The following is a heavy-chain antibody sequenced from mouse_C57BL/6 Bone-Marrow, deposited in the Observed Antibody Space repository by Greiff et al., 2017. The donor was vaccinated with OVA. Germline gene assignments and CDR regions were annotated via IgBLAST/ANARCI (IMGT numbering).Heavy chain of an antibody. V-gene: IGHV1-39*01. J-gene: IGHJ4*01. Sequence: EVQLHQSGPELVKPGASVKISCKASGYSFTDYNMNWVKQSNGKSLEWIGVINPNYGTTSYNQKFKGKATLTVDQSSSTAYMQLNSLTSEDSAVYYGARPHSSGFYYYAMDYWGQGTSVTVSS. CDR1: GYSFTDYN. CDR2: INPNYGTT. CDR3: ARPHSSGFYYYAMDY. D-gene: IGHD3-2*02.